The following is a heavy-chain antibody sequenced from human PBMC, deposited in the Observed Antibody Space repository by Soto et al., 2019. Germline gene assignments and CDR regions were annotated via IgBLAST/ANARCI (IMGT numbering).Heavy chain of an antibody. CDR3: ARGYCSSTSCQYYFDF. J-gene: IGHJ4*02. CDR1: GYTFTGYA. Sequence: ASVKVSCKASGYTFTGYAIHWVRQAPGQRHEWMGWINGGNGDTKYSQKFQGRVTITRDTSASTAYMELTSLGSEDTAVYHCARGYCSSTSCQYYFDFWGQGTLVTSPQ. D-gene: IGHD2-2*01. V-gene: IGHV1-3*01. CDR2: INGGNGDT.